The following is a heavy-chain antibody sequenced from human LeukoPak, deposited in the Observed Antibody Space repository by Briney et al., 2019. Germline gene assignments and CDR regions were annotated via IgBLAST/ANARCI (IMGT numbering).Heavy chain of an antibody. D-gene: IGHD3-22*01. V-gene: IGHV4-59*08. CDR1: GGSISSYY. CDR2: IYYSGST. J-gene: IGHJ4*02. Sequence: PSETLSLTCTVSGGSISSYYWSWIRQPPGKGLEWIGYIYYSGSTNYNPSLKSRVTISVDTSKNQFSLKLSSVTAADTAVYYCARDKGEYYDSSGYLVYWGQGTLVTVSS. CDR3: ARDKGEYYDSSGYLVY.